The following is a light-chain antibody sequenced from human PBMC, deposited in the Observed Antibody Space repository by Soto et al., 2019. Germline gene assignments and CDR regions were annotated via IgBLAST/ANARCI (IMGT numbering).Light chain of an antibody. CDR1: SSNIGGSNS. CDR3: RSYSSSRTLVL. CDR2: GVY. V-gene: IGLV2-14*03. Sequence: QSALTQPASVSGSPGQTVIISCTGTSSNIGGSNSVSWYQQHPGRAPKLILFGVYTRPSKIPDRFTGSKSDNSASLAISGLQAEDEADYYCRSYSSSRTLVLFGGGTKVTVL. J-gene: IGLJ2*01.